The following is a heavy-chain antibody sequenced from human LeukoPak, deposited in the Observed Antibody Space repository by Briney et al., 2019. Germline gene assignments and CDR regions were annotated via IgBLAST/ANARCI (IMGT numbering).Heavy chain of an antibody. Sequence: GGSLRLSCAASGFTFSSYSMNWVRQAPGKGLEWVSSISSSSSYIYYADSVKGRFTISRDNAKNSLYLQMNSLRAEDTAVYYCARDAYIDRYFDYWGQGTLVTVSS. CDR1: GFTFSSYS. CDR2: ISSSSSYI. J-gene: IGHJ4*02. D-gene: IGHD3-22*01. CDR3: ARDAYIDRYFDY. V-gene: IGHV3-21*01.